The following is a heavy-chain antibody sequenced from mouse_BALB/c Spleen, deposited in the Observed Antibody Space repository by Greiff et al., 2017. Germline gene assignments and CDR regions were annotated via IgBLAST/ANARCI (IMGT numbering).Heavy chain of an antibody. CDR1: GFTFSSYT. CDR2: ISSGGSYT. J-gene: IGHJ1*01. D-gene: IGHD2-4*01. V-gene: IGHV5-6-4*01. Sequence: EVNLVESGGGLVKPGGSLKLSCAASGFTFSSYTMSWVRQTPEKRLEWVATISSGGSYTYYPDSVKGRFTISRDNAKNTLYLQMSSLKSEDTAMYYCTRDPSDDYDVGYWYFDVWGAGTTVTVSS. CDR3: TRDPSDDYDVGYWYFDV.